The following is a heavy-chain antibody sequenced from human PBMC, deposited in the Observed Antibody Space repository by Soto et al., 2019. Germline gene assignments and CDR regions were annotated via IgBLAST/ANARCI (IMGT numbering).Heavy chain of an antibody. CDR1: GYTFTSYG. Sequence: ASVKVSCKASGYTFTSYGISWVRQAPGQGLEWMGWISAYNGNTNYAQKLQGRVTMTTDTSTSTAYMELRSLRSDDTAVYYCARVEGTVTYYYYYYMEVWGKGTTVTVSS. J-gene: IGHJ6*03. CDR2: ISAYNGNT. V-gene: IGHV1-18*01. CDR3: ARVEGTVTYYYYYYMEV. D-gene: IGHD4-4*01.